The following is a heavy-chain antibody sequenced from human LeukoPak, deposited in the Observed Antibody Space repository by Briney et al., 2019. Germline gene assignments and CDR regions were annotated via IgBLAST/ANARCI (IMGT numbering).Heavy chain of an antibody. CDR2: IWYDGSNK. CDR3: ARGAMVRGVIMEGYYYYGMDV. CDR1: GFTFSSYG. V-gene: IGHV3-33*01. Sequence: GGSLRLSCAASGFTFSSYGMHWVRQAPGKGLEWVAVIWYDGSNKYYADSVKGRFTISRDNSKNTLYLQMNSLRAENTAVYYCARGAMVRGVIMEGYYYYGMDVWGQGTTVTVSS. D-gene: IGHD3-10*01. J-gene: IGHJ6*02.